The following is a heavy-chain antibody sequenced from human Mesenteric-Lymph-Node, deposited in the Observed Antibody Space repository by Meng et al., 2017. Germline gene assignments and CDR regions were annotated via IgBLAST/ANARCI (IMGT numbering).Heavy chain of an antibody. V-gene: IGHV3-23*01. J-gene: IGHJ4*02. Sequence: GESLKISCVASGFTFSNYAMSWVRQAPGKGLEWVSTIFTSGGDTSNADSVKGRFTISRDNSDNTLYLQMNRLRAEDTAVYYCAKSWELSYFDSWGQGTLVTVPQ. D-gene: IGHD3-16*02. CDR1: GFTFSNYA. CDR2: IFTSGGDT. CDR3: AKSWELSYFDS.